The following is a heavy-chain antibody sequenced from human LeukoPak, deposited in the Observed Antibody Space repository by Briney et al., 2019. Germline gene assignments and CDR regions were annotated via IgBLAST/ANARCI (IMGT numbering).Heavy chain of an antibody. D-gene: IGHD4-11*01. CDR2: ISGSGDNT. V-gene: IGHV3-23*01. J-gene: IGHJ4*02. Sequence: SGGSLRLSCAASGFTFDDYGMSWVRQAPGKGLEWVSAISGSGDNTYYADSVKDRFTISRDKSKNTLYLQMNSLGAEDTAVYYCAKNRGNYYYFDYWGQGTLVTVSS. CDR3: AKNRGNYYYFDY. CDR1: GFTFDDYG.